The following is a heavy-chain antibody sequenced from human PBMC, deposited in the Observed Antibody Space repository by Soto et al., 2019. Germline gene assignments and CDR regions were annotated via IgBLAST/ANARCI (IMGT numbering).Heavy chain of an antibody. CDR3: AREGLTGTIGLYYYYGMDV. CDR2: IYYSGST. J-gene: IGHJ6*02. Sequence: QVQLQESGPGLVKPSETLSLTCTVSGGSISSYYWSWIRQPLGKGLEWIGYIYYSGSTNYNPSLKSHGTISRETSKNQFSLKLSSVTAADTDVYYCAREGLTGTIGLYYYYGMDVWGQGTTVTVSS. CDR1: GGSISSYY. D-gene: IGHD1-7*01. V-gene: IGHV4-59*01.